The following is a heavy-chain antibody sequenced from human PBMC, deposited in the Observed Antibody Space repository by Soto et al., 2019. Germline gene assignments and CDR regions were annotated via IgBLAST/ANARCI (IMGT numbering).Heavy chain of an antibody. D-gene: IGHD1-26*01. CDR2: ISGSGGST. J-gene: IGHJ4*02. CDR1: GFTFSSYA. CDR3: ARRGSGSYYDD. Sequence: EVQLLESGGGLVQPGGSLRLSCAASGFTFSSYAMRWVRQAPGKGLEWVSAISGSGGSTYYADSVKGRFTISRDNSKNTLYLQMTSLRAEDTAVYYCARRGSGSYYDDWGQGTLVTVSS. V-gene: IGHV3-23*01.